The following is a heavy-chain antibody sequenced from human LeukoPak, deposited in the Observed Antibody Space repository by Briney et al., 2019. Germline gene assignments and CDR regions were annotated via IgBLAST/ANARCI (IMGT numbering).Heavy chain of an antibody. D-gene: IGHD3-10*01. J-gene: IGHJ5*02. CDR2: INWNGGST. V-gene: IGHV3-20*04. Sequence: PGGSLRLSCAASGFTFDDYGMSWVRHAPGKGLEWVSGINWNGGSTVYADSVKGRFTISRDNAKNSLYLQMNSLRAEDTALYYCARARRAPMVRGVINWFDPWGQGTLVTVSS. CDR3: ARARRAPMVRGVINWFDP. CDR1: GFTFDDYG.